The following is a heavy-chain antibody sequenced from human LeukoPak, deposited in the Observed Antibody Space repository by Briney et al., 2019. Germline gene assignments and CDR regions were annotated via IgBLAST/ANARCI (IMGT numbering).Heavy chain of an antibody. D-gene: IGHD3-22*01. CDR1: GVTFSSNY. Sequence: GGSLRLSCAVSGVTFSSNYMSWVRQAPGKGLEWVSVIYSGGSTYYTDSVKGRVTISRDNSKNTLYLQMNSLRAGDTAVYYCASTPGYYYDSSGYLGYFVYWGQGALVTVSS. V-gene: IGHV3-66*01. CDR3: ASTPGYYYDSSGYLGYFVY. J-gene: IGHJ4*02. CDR2: IYSGGST.